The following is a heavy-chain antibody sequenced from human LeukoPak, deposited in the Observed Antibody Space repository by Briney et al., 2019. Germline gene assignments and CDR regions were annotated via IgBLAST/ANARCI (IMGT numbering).Heavy chain of an antibody. D-gene: IGHD6-19*01. CDR3: ARETRLRATVAGTGTGQYDP. V-gene: IGHV6-1*01. Sequence: SQTLSLTCAISGDSVSSNSDAWNWIRQSPSRGLEWLGRTYYRSKWYNDYAVSVKSRITINPDTSKNQFSLQLNSVTPEDTAVYYCARETRLRATVAGTGTGQYDPWGQGTLVTVSS. J-gene: IGHJ5*02. CDR1: GDSVSSNSDA. CDR2: TYYRSKWYN.